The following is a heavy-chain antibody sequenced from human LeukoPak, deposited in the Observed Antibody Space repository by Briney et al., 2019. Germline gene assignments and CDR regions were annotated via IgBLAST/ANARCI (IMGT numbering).Heavy chain of an antibody. CDR2: INPNSGGT. D-gene: IGHD5-12*01. J-gene: IGHJ4*02. Sequence: ASVKVSCKASGYTFTSYDINWVRQAPGQGLEWMGRINPNSGGTNYARKFQGRVTMTRDTSISTAYMELSSLRSDDTAVYYCARVPVATSPFDYWGQGTLVTVSS. V-gene: IGHV1-2*06. CDR1: GYTFTSYD. CDR3: ARVPVATSPFDY.